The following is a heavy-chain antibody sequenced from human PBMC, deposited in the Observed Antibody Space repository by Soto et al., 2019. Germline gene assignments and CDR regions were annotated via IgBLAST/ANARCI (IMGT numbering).Heavy chain of an antibody. Sequence: ASVKVSCKASGYTFTSYDINWVRQATGQGLEWMGWMNPNSGNTGYAQKFQGRVTMTRNTSISTAYMELSSLRSEDTAVYYCARGVGREVPAAIRLAVWGKGTTVTVSS. V-gene: IGHV1-8*01. CDR2: MNPNSGNT. D-gene: IGHD2-2*02. CDR1: GYTFTSYD. J-gene: IGHJ6*04. CDR3: ARGVGREVPAAIRLAV.